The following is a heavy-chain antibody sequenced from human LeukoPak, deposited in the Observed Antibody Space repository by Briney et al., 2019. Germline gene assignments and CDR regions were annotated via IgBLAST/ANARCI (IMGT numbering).Heavy chain of an antibody. D-gene: IGHD2-2*01. CDR2: KYYSGSA. Sequence: PSETLSLTCNVSGVSVSDGRYYWTWIRQHPGKGLEWIGYKYYSGSAKYNPSLKSRLTISIDTSKNQFSLQLSSVTAADTAPYYCATPYCSGISCLDVFNMWGQGTRVTVSS. CDR1: GVSVSDGRYY. J-gene: IGHJ3*02. CDR3: ATPYCSGISCLDVFNM. V-gene: IGHV4-31*03.